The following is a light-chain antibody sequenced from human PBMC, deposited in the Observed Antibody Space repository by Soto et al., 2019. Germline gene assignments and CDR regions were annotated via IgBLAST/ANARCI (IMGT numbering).Light chain of an antibody. CDR2: GAS. CDR3: QQYNNWPPVT. CDR1: QSISIY. Sequence: ESVLPQSPGTLSLSPGERATLSCRASQSISIYLAWYQQKPGQSPRLLIYGASTRATGIPARFSGSGSGTEFTLTISSLQSEDFAVYYCQQYNNWPPVTFGQGTKVDIK. V-gene: IGKV3-15*01. J-gene: IGKJ1*01.